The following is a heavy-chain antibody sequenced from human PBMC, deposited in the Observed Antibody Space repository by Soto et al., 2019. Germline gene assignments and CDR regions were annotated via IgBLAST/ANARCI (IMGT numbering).Heavy chain of an antibody. D-gene: IGHD3-16*01. V-gene: IGHV3-9*01. Sequence: EVQLVESGGGLVQPGRSLRLSCVASGFTFDDYVMHWVRQVQGKGLEWVSGISWNSGNIDYADSVKGRFTISRDHAMNSLYRQLNSLRPEDPALYYCARGLSAVPSDPDYWGQGPVGTVS. CDR2: ISWNSGNI. J-gene: IGHJ4*02. CDR3: ARGLSAVPSDPDY. CDR1: GFTFDDYV.